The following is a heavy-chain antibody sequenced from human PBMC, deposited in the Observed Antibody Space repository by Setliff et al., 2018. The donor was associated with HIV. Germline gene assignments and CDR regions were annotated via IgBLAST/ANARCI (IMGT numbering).Heavy chain of an antibody. J-gene: IGHJ3*01. Sequence: ASETLSLTCSVSGVSVNDSLSFWSWVRQSPGRGLEWIGNMNIGGTAYNNLSLQDRLTISIDTSRSLFSLTLRSVTAADTGVYYCARHKVLPFSWVAFDVWGLGTLVTVSS. D-gene: IGHD3-16*01. V-gene: IGHV4-39*01. CDR2: MNIGGTA. CDR1: GVSVNDSLSF. CDR3: ARHKVLPFSWVAFDV.